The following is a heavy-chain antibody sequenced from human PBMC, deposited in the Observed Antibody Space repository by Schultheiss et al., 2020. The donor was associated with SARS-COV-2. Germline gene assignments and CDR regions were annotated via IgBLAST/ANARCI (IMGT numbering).Heavy chain of an antibody. D-gene: IGHD4-23*01. CDR1: GYTFTSYY. V-gene: IGHV1-46*01. Sequence: GGSLRLSCKASGYTFTSYYMHWVRQAPGQGLEWMGIINPSGGSTSYAQKFQGRVTMTRDTSTSTVYMELSSLRSEDTAVYYCAREGVNYGGHPGQVDYWGQGTLVTVSS. J-gene: IGHJ4*02. CDR3: AREGVNYGGHPGQVDY. CDR2: INPSGGST.